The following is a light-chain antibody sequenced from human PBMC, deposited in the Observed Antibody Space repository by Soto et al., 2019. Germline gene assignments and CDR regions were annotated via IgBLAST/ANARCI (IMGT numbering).Light chain of an antibody. J-gene: IGKJ4*01. CDR3: QQRNSWPLT. CDR2: DAS. Sequence: EIVFTQSPATLSLFPGERATLSCRTSQGVSSYLAWYVQKPGQPPRLLIYDASNRATGIPARFSGSGAGTDFTLTISNLESGDSAVYYCQQRNSWPLTFGGGTKVDIK. CDR1: QGVSSY. V-gene: IGKV3-11*01.